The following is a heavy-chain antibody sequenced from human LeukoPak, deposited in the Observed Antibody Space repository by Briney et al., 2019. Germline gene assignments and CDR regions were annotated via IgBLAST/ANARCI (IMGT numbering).Heavy chain of an antibody. V-gene: IGHV3-9*01. J-gene: IGHJ3*02. Sequence: GGSLRLSCAASGFTFDDYAMHWVRQAPGEGLEWVSGISWNSGSIGYADSVKGRFTISRDNAKNSLYLQMNSLRAEDTALYYCAKDIGYYYDSRGAFDIWGQGTMVTVSS. D-gene: IGHD3-22*01. CDR1: GFTFDDYA. CDR3: AKDIGYYYDSRGAFDI. CDR2: ISWNSGSI.